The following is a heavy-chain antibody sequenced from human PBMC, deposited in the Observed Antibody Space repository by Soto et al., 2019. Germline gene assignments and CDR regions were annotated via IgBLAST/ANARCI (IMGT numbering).Heavy chain of an antibody. CDR1: GYTFTSYD. CDR2: MNPNSGNT. J-gene: IGHJ4*02. Sequence: QVQLVQSGAEVKKPGASVKVSCKASGYTFTSYDINWVRQATGQGLEWMGWMNPNSGNTGYAQKFQGRVTMTRNTSISTAYMELSSLRSEDTAVYYCARGVSPRPPKPYSSSWSLLPTESYYFDYWGQGTLVTVSS. D-gene: IGHD6-13*01. CDR3: ARGVSPRPPKPYSSSWSLLPTESYYFDY. V-gene: IGHV1-8*01.